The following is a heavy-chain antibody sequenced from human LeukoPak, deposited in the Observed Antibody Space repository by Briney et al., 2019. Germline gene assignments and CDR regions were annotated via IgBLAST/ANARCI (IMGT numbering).Heavy chain of an antibody. CDR2: ISYDGSNK. CDR3: AKGARYCSSTSCRSTRPALGNYYYYYGMDV. Sequence: PGGSLRLSYAASGFTFSSYGMHWVRQAPGKGLEWVAFISYDGSNKYYADSVKGRFTISRDNSKNTLYLQMNSVRAEDTAVYYCAKGARYCSSTSCRSTRPALGNYYYYYGMDVWGQGTTVTVSS. D-gene: IGHD2-2*01. CDR1: GFTFSSYG. V-gene: IGHV3-30*18. J-gene: IGHJ6*02.